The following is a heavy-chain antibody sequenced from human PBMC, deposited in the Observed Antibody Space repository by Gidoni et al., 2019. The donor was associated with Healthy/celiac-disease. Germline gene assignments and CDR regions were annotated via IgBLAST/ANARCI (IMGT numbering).Heavy chain of an antibody. D-gene: IGHD6-19*01. V-gene: IGHV4-39*01. Sequence: QLQRQESGPGLVKPAETLSLTCTVSGGSISSSSYYWGWIRQPPGKGLEWIGSIYCSGSTYYNPSLKSRVTISVDTSKNQFSLKLSSVTAADTAVYYCARHKWVIAVAGTYGMDVWGQGTTVTVSS. CDR3: ARHKWVIAVAGTYGMDV. J-gene: IGHJ6*02. CDR1: GGSISSSSYY. CDR2: IYCSGST.